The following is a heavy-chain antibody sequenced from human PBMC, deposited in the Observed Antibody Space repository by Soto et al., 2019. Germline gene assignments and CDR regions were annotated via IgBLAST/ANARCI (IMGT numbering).Heavy chain of an antibody. V-gene: IGHV3-30*18. D-gene: IGHD5-18*01. Sequence: GXXRLSCSASGCTFSSYGRHWIRQAPGKGLEWVAVISYDGRNNYYADSVKGRFTISRDNSKNTLYLQMNSLRDEDTAVYYCAKDAEAAMVTEFDYWGQGTLVTVSS. J-gene: IGHJ4*02. CDR3: AKDAEAAMVTEFDY. CDR1: GCTFSSYG. CDR2: ISYDGRNN.